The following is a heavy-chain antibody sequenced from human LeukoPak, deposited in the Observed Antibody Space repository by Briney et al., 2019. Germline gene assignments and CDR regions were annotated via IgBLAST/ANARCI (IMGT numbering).Heavy chain of an antibody. CDR1: GYTFTGYY. CDR3: ARATWIQKFDY. J-gene: IGHJ4*02. V-gene: IGHV1-18*04. Sequence: GASVKVSCKASGYTFTGYYMHWVRQAPGQGLEWMGWISAYNGNTNYAQKLQGRVTMTTDTSTSTAYMELRSLRSDDTAVYYCARATWIQKFDYWGQGTLVTVSS. CDR2: ISAYNGNT. D-gene: IGHD5-18*01.